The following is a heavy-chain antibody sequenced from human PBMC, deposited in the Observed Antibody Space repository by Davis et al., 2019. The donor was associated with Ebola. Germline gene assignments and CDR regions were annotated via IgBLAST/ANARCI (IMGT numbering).Heavy chain of an antibody. D-gene: IGHD6-19*01. CDR1: GGSMSSREYY. V-gene: IGHV4-39*01. Sequence: SETLSLTCTVSGGSMSSREYYWGWIRQSPGKGLEWIGSIFRSGSVYYAPSLKSRITISVDTSKSQFSLRLKSVTAADTAVYYCAKSVAGPPGYWGQGTLVTVSS. CDR2: IFRSGSV. CDR3: AKSVAGPPGY. J-gene: IGHJ4*02.